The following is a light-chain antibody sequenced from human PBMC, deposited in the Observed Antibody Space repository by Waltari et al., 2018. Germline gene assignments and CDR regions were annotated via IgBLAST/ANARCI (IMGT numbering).Light chain of an antibody. J-gene: IGKJ1*01. CDR3: QHHVRLPAT. V-gene: IGKV3-20*01. CDR1: QSVNTY. Sequence: EIVLTQSPGTLSLSPGERATLSCRASQSVNTYLAWYPQKPGQAPRLLIYAASTRATGIPDRFSGSGSGTDFSLTISRLEAEDFAVYYCQHHVRLPATFGQGTKVEIK. CDR2: AAS.